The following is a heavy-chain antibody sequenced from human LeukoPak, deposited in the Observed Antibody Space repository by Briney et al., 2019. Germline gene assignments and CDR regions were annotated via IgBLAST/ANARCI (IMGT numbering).Heavy chain of an antibody. CDR2: IHPSTENP. CDR3: ARDLPLGSYYSHDAFDI. CDR1: GYTFTNYA. Sequence: ASVKVSCKASGYTFTNYAMNWVRQAPGQGLEWMGWIHPSTENPTYAQGFTGRFVFSLDTSVSTAYLQISSLKAEDTAVYYCARDLPLGSYYSHDAFDIWGQGTMVTVSS. J-gene: IGHJ3*02. D-gene: IGHD1-26*01. V-gene: IGHV7-4-1*02.